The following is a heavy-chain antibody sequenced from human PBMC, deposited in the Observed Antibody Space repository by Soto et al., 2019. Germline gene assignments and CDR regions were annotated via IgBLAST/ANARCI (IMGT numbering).Heavy chain of an antibody. Sequence: ASVKVSCKASGYTFTSYDINWVRQATGQGLEWMGWMNPNSGNTGYAQKFQGRITMTRNTSISTAYMDLSRLRSEDADVYYCASARVPFRYCSGGRCNSVDDSYGMDVWGQGTTVTVSS. J-gene: IGHJ6*01. V-gene: IGHV1-8*01. CDR2: MNPNSGNT. CDR1: GYTFTSYD. CDR3: ASARVPFRYCSGGRCNSVDDSYGMDV. D-gene: IGHD2-15*01.